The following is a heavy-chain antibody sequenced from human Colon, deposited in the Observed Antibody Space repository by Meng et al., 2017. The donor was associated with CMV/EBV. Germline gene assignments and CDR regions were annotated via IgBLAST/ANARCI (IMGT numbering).Heavy chain of an antibody. CDR1: GGSFSGYY. CDR3: ASPYYYDSSGYNN. Sequence: GQREQWGAGRLKPSGTPSLACAGYGGSFSGYYWSWIRQPPGKGLEWIGEINHSGSTNYNPSLKSRVTISVDTSKNQFSLKLSSVTAADTAVYYCASPYYYDSSGYNNWGQGTLVTVSS. CDR2: INHSGST. J-gene: IGHJ4*02. V-gene: IGHV4-34*01. D-gene: IGHD3-22*01.